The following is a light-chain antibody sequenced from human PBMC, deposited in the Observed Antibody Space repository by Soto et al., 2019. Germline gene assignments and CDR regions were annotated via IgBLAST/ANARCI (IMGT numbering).Light chain of an antibody. J-gene: IGKJ1*01. CDR2: GAS. CDR3: QQYGSSPRT. CDR1: QSVSSSF. Sequence: EIVLTQSPATLSLSPGERATLSCRASQSVSSSFLAWYQQIPGQAPRLLIYGASSRATGIPYRFSGSGSGTDFTLTISRLEPEDFAVYYCQQYGSSPRTFGQGTKVEIK. V-gene: IGKV3-20*01.